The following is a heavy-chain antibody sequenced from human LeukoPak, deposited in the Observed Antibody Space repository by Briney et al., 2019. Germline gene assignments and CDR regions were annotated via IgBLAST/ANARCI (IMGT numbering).Heavy chain of an antibody. CDR3: ARSREQRIEFIKLRTWFDP. V-gene: IGHV4-39*07. D-gene: IGHD1/OR15-1a*01. J-gene: IGHJ5*02. CDR2: VYYGGKT. CDR1: GGSLQFDNYY. Sequence: SETLSLTCSLSGGSLQFDNYYWDWIRQSPGMRLEWIGSVYYGGKTDYNPSLKSRVTMSVDTAKNQFSLSLRSVTAADSAVYYCARSREQRIEFIKLRTWFDPWGQGTLVSVSS.